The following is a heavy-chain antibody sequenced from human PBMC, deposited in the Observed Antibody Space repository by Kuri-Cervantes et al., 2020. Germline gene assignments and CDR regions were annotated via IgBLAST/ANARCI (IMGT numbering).Heavy chain of an antibody. J-gene: IGHJ4*02. D-gene: IGHD5-12*01. CDR3: ARFSGYASD. V-gene: IGHV4-28*01. CDR1: GYSISSGNW. Sequence: SETLSLTCAVSGYSISSGNWWGWLRQTPGERLEWIAYIYYSGSTYYNPSLKSRVTMSVDTSKSQFSLKLSSVTAVDTAVYYCARFSGYASDWGQGTLVTVSS. CDR2: IYYSGST.